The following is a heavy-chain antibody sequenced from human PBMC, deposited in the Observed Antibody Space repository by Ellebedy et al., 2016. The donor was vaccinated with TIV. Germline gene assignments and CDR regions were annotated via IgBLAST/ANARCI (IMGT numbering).Heavy chain of an antibody. CDR3: ARASYDYGGPVDY. J-gene: IGHJ4*02. V-gene: IGHV3-72*01. CDR2: IRSKAYGGTT. D-gene: IGHD4-23*01. Sequence: GESLKISCAASGFTFSDHYMDWVRQAPGKGLEWVGFIRSKAYGGTTEYAASVKGRFTISRDDSKNSLYLQMNSLKTEDTAVYYCARASYDYGGPVDYWGQGTLVTVSS. CDR1: GFTFSDHY.